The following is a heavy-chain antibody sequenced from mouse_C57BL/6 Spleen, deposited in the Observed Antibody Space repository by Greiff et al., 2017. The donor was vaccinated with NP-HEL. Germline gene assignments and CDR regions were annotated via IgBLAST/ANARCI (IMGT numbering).Heavy chain of an antibody. CDR2: IDPNSGGT. V-gene: IGHV1-72*01. CDR1: GYTFTSYW. CDR3: AREIYYYGSSYWYFDV. Sequence: QVHVKQPGAELVKPGASVKLSCKASGYTFTSYWMHWVKQRPGRGLEWIGRIDPNSGGTKYNEKFKSKATLTVDKPSSTAYMQLSSLTSEDSAVYYCAREIYYYGSSYWYFDVWGTGTTVTVSS. D-gene: IGHD1-1*01. J-gene: IGHJ1*03.